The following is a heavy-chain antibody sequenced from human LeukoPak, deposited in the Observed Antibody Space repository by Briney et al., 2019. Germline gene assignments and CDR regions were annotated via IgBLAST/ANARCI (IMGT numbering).Heavy chain of an antibody. J-gene: IGHJ4*02. Sequence: SETLSLTCTVSGGSISSSSYYWGWLRQPPGKGPEWVVSIYCSGSTYYNPSLKSRVTISVDTSKNQFSLKLSSVAAADTAVYYCARAGYPDFDYWGQGTLVTVSS. V-gene: IGHV4-39*01. CDR3: ARAGYPDFDY. D-gene: IGHD5-18*01. CDR2: IYCSGST. CDR1: GGSISSSSYY.